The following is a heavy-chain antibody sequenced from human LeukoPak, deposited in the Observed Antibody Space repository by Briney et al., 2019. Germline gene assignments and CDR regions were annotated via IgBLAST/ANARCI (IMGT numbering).Heavy chain of an antibody. CDR3: AKEGSSAWYGDPLDY. V-gene: IGHV3-23*01. CDR2: ISHSGGNT. Sequence: PGGSLRLSCAASGFTFSSYAVSWVRQAPGKGLEWVSAISHSGGNTYYADSVKGRFTISRDNSKNTLYLQMNSLRAEDTAVYYCAKEGSSAWYGDPLDYWGQGTLVTVSS. J-gene: IGHJ4*02. CDR1: GFTFSSYA. D-gene: IGHD6-19*01.